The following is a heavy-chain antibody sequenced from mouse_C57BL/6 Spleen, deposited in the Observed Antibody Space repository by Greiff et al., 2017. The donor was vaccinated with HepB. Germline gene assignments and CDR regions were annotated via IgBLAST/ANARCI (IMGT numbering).Heavy chain of an antibody. D-gene: IGHD2-4*01. Sequence: QVQLKESGPGLVQPSQCLSITCTVSGFSLTSYGVHWVRQPPGKGLEWLGVICSGGSTDYNAAFISRLSISKDDSKSQVFFKMNSLQADDTAIYYCGKKSYDYDYFDYWGQGTTLTVSS. CDR1: GFSLTSYG. CDR2: ICSGGST. CDR3: GKKSYDYDYFDY. V-gene: IGHV2-4*01. J-gene: IGHJ2*01.